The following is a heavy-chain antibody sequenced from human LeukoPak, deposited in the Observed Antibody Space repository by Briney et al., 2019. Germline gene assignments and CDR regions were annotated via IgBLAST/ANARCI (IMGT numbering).Heavy chain of an antibody. J-gene: IGHJ4*02. V-gene: IGHV4-39*01. CDR1: GGSISSGDYY. Sequence: PSETLSLTCTVSGGSISSGDYYWGWIRQPPGKGLGWFGNIYYSGSTYHNPSLRGRVTMSVDTSKNQFSLKLSSVTAADTAVYYCARLTGCSGGSCSYYFDSWGQGTLVTVSS. CDR2: IYYSGST. D-gene: IGHD2-15*01. CDR3: ARLTGCSGGSCSYYFDS.